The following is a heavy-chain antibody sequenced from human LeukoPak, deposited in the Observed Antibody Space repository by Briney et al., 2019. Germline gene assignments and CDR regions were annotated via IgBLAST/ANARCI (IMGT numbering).Heavy chain of an antibody. CDR1: GFTFSDYY. J-gene: IGHJ4*02. CDR2: ISSSGSTI. CDR3: VYGSGSYYKPLHFDY. V-gene: IGHV3-11*01. D-gene: IGHD3-10*01. Sequence: GGSLRLSCAASGFTFSDYYMSWIRQAPGKGLEWVSYISSSGSTIYYADSVKGRFTISRDNSKNTLYLQMNSLRAEDTAVYYCVYGSGSYYKPLHFDYWGQGTLVTVSS.